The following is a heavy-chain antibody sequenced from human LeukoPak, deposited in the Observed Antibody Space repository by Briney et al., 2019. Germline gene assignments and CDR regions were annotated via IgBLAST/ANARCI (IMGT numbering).Heavy chain of an antibody. CDR3: AKTRSNLKISETDP. D-gene: IGHD3-10*01. Sequence: GGSLRLSCEASGFTFWTYAMTWVRQAPGKGLEWVSFISGGGENIFYADTVEGRFTMSRDNSKNTLYLQMNSLRAEDTARYYCAKTRSNLKISETDPWGQGTLVIVSS. CDR1: GFTFWTYA. CDR2: ISGGGENI. V-gene: IGHV3-23*01. J-gene: IGHJ5*02.